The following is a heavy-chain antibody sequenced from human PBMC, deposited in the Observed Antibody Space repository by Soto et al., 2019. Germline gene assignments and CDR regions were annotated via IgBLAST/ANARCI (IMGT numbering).Heavy chain of an antibody. D-gene: IGHD4-17*01. CDR1: GGSFSGYY. CDR3: ARGRDYGYYDSDNWFDP. CDR2: INHSGST. V-gene: IGHV4-34*01. Sequence: QVQLQQWGAGLLKPSETLSLTCAVYGGSFSGYYWSWIRQPPGKGLGWIGEINHSGSTNYNPSLKSRVTISVDTSQNQFSLKLSSVTAADTAVYYCARGRDYGYYDSDNWFDPWGQGTLVTVSS. J-gene: IGHJ5*02.